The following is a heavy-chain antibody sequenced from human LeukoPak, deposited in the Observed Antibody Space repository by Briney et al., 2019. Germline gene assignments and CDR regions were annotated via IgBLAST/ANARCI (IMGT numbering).Heavy chain of an antibody. Sequence: PGGSLRLSCAASEFTFGSYWMTWVRQAPGKGLEWVANINRDGSKNHFVDSVKGRFTISRYNAKNFLYLQMNSLRAEDTAVYFCARDSSPYCGDDCYFDAFDLWGQGTMVTVSS. CDR3: ARDSSPYCGDDCYFDAFDL. V-gene: IGHV3-7*03. CDR2: INRDGSKN. CDR1: EFTFGSYW. J-gene: IGHJ3*01. D-gene: IGHD2-21*02.